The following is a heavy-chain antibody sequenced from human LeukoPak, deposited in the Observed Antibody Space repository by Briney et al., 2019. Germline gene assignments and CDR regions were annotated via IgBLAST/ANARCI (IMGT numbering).Heavy chain of an antibody. CDR2: IGTAGDT. CDR1: GFTFSSYD. D-gene: IGHD3-10*01. V-gene: IGHV3-13*04. Sequence: PGGSLRLSCAAYGFTFSSYDMHWVRQGTGKGLEWVSAIGTAGDTYYPGSVKGRFTTSRENAKNSLYLQMNSLRVGDTAVYYCARGRGWGTFDIWGQGTMVTVSS. CDR3: ARGRGWGTFDI. J-gene: IGHJ3*02.